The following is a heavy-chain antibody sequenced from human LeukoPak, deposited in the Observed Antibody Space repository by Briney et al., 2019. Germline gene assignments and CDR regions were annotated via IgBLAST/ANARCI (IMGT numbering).Heavy chain of an antibody. Sequence: PSETLSLTRTVSGGSISSSGYYWGWIRQPPGKGLEWIGSIYYGGSTYYTPSLKSRVTISVDTSKNQFSLKLSSVTAADTAMYYCARKYCSGGDCYSNYWGQGTLVTVSS. CDR3: ARKYCSGGDCYSNY. CDR2: IYYGGST. D-gene: IGHD2-15*01. CDR1: GGSISSSGYY. V-gene: IGHV4-39*01. J-gene: IGHJ4*02.